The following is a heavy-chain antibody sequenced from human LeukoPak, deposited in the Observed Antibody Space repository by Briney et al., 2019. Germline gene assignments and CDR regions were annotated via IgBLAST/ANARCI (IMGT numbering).Heavy chain of an antibody. Sequence: PSQTLSLTCTVSGGCISSGSYYWSWIRQPAGKGLEWIGRIYSSGSTNYNPSLKSRVTISLDTSKNQFSLKLSSVTAADTAVYYCARLGIAAAGSRYFDYWGQGTLVTVSS. V-gene: IGHV4-61*02. J-gene: IGHJ4*03. D-gene: IGHD6-13*01. CDR2: IYSSGST. CDR1: GGCISSGSYY. CDR3: ARLGIAAAGSRYFDY.